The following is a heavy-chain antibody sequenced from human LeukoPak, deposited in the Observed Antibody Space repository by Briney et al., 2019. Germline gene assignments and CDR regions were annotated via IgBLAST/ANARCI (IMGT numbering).Heavy chain of an antibody. D-gene: IGHD5-12*01. J-gene: IGHJ3*02. CDR1: GFTFSNYA. Sequence: GGSLRLSCTVSGFTFSNYAMHWVRQAPGKGLEWVAVISSDGSNKYYADSVKGRFTISRDNAKNSLYLQMNSLRAEDTAVYFCARDRGYSGYGGHDAFDIWGQGTMVTVSS. CDR3: ARDRGYSGYGGHDAFDI. V-gene: IGHV3-30*04. CDR2: ISSDGSNK.